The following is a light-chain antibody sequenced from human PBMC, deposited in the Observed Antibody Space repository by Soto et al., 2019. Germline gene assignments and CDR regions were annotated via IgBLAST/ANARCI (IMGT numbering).Light chain of an antibody. V-gene: IGKV3-20*01. J-gene: IGKJ1*01. CDR1: QSVSSN. CDR3: QQYGSSPWT. Sequence: VMTQSPATLSVSPGERATLSCRASQSVSSNLAWYQRKPGQAPRLLIYGASTRATDIPDRFSGSGSGTDFTLIISRLEPEDFAVYHCQQYGSSPWTFGQGTKVDVK. CDR2: GAS.